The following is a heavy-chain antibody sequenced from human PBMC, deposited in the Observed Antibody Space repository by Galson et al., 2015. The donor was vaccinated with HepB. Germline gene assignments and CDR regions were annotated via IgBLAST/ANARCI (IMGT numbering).Heavy chain of an antibody. J-gene: IGHJ3*02. Sequence: SVKVSCKASGYTFTSYAMHWVRQAPGQRLEWMGWINAGNGNTKYSQKFQGRVTITRDTSASTAYMELSSLRSEDTAVYYCARDRLEMATIGGYDAFDIWGQGTMVTVSS. V-gene: IGHV1-3*01. CDR2: INAGNGNT. CDR3: ARDRLEMATIGGYDAFDI. CDR1: GYTFTSYA. D-gene: IGHD5-24*01.